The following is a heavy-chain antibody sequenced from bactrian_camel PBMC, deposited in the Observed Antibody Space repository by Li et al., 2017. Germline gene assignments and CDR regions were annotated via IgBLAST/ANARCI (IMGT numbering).Heavy chain of an antibody. Sequence: VQLVESGGGSVQAGGSLRLSCAVSGYTYSRACMGWIRQAPEKGPEGVAAIYTGDGTTSYADSVKGRFTISQDNAQSTVYLQMDSLKPEDTAMYYCAADRPIWNDCNSGSVLSAAYPYWAQGTQVTVSS. CDR1: GYTYSRAC. CDR2: IYTGDGTT. V-gene: IGHV3S40*01. CDR3: AADRPIWNDCNSGSVLSAAYPY. D-gene: IGHD3*01. J-gene: IGHJ4*01.